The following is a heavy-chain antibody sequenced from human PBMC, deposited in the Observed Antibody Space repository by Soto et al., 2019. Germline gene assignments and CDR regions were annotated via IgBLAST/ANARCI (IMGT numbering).Heavy chain of an antibody. Sequence: QVQLVESGGGVVQPGRSLRLSCAASGFTFSSYAMHWVRQAPGKGLEWVAVISYDGSNKYYADSVKGRFTISRDNSKNTLYLQMNSLRAEDTAVYYCARALYSQPYCSGGSCYSPYYYYYGMDVWGQGTTFTVSS. CDR2: ISYDGSNK. D-gene: IGHD2-15*01. V-gene: IGHV3-30-3*01. CDR3: ARALYSQPYCSGGSCYSPYYYYYGMDV. J-gene: IGHJ6*02. CDR1: GFTFSSYA.